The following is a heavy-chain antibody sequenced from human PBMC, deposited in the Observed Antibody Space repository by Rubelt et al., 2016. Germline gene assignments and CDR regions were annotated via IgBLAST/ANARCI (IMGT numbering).Heavy chain of an antibody. CDR3: ARATFGMDV. Sequence: STYYNPSLKSRVTISVDTSKNQFSLKLSSVTAADTAVYYCARATFGMDVWGQGTTVTVSS. V-gene: IGHV4-34*01. J-gene: IGHJ6*02. CDR2: ST.